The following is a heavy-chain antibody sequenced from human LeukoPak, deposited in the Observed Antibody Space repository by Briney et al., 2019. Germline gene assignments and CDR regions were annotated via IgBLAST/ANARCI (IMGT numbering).Heavy chain of an antibody. CDR3: ARDRFYGSGPNWFDP. CDR2: ISSNGGST. V-gene: IGHV3-64*01. D-gene: IGHD3-10*01. CDR1: GFTFSSYA. J-gene: IGHJ5*02. Sequence: GGSLRLACAASGFTFSSYAMHWVRQAPGKGLEYVSAISSNGGSTYYGNSVKGRFTISRDNSKNTLYLQMGSLRAEDMAVYYCARDRFYGSGPNWFDPWGQGTLVTVSS.